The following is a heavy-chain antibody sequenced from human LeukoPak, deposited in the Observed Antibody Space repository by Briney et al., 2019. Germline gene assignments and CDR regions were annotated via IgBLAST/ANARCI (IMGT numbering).Heavy chain of an antibody. CDR2: IIGSGGRT. D-gene: IGHD5-24*01. CDR3: AKTLPRWLHPYFDY. Sequence: PGGSLRLSCAASGFTFSSYATSWVSQAPGKGLEWVSAIIGSGGRTYYAHSVKGRFTIPRANSTNTLYLQMNIRRAEDTAVYYCAKTLPRWLHPYFDYGGQGTLVTVSS. J-gene: IGHJ4*02. CDR1: GFTFSSYA. V-gene: IGHV3-23*01.